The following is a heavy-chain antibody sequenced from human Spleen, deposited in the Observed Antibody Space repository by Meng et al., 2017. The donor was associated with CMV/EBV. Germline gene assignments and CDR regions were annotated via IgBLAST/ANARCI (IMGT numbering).Heavy chain of an antibody. CDR3: AKYSAVGERLYYFDY. Sequence: GSLKISCEASGLTFSSYGMSWVRQAPGKGLEWVSAIGAKAGGTYYADSVKGRFTISRDNAKNTLYLQMNSLRAEDTALYYCAKYSAVGERLYYFDYWGQGTLVTVSS. CDR1: GLTFSSYG. J-gene: IGHJ4*02. V-gene: IGHV3-23*01. D-gene: IGHD2-21*01. CDR2: IGAKAGGT.